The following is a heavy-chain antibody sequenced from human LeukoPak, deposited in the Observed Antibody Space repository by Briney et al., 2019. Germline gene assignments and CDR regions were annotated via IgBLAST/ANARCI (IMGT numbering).Heavy chain of an antibody. CDR1: GFTFSDYY. CDR2: ISSSGSTI. J-gene: IGHJ3*02. CDR3: ARDLRPLLHAFDI. V-gene: IGHV3-11*01. Sequence: GGSLRLSCAASGFTFSDYYMSWIRQAPGKGLEWVSYISSSGSTIYYADSVKGRFTISRDNAKNSLYLQMNSLRAEDTAVYYCARDLRPLLHAFDIWGQGTMVTVSS.